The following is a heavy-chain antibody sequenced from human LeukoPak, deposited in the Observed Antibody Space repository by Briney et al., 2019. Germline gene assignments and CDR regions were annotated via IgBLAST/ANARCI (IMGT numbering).Heavy chain of an antibody. CDR1: GGSISSYY. CDR3: ARDSSRSVSSSWYGAFGP. V-gene: IGHV4-4*07. J-gene: IGHJ5*02. Sequence: SETLSLTCTVSGGSISSYYWSWIRQPAGKGLEWIGRIYTSGSTNYNPSLKSRVTMSVDTSKNRFSLKLSSVTAADTAVYYCARDSSRSVSSSWYGAFGPWGQGTLVTVSS. D-gene: IGHD6-13*01. CDR2: IYTSGST.